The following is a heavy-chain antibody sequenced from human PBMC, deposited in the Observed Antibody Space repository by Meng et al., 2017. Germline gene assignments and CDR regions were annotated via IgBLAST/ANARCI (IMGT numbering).Heavy chain of an antibody. CDR3: ARVPGDPGIAVAVSYYFDY. V-gene: IGHV6-1*01. Sequence: QVKLRRPGPGLVKPSQTLSLTCAIAGDSVSSNSAAWNWIRQSPSRGLEWLGRTYYRSKWYNDYAVSVKSRITINPDTSKNQFSLQLNSVTPEDTAVYYCARVPGDPGIAVAVSYYFDYWGQGTLVTVSS. J-gene: IGHJ4*02. CDR1: GDSVSSNSAA. CDR2: TYYRSKWYN. D-gene: IGHD6-19*01.